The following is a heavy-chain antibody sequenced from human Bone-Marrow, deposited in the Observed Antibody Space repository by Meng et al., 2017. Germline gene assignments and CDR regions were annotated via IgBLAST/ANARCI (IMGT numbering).Heavy chain of an antibody. Sequence: QILVEGAAPPLVKPTPTLTLTCAFAGFSLSTSGVGGGWIRQPPLQALEWLALIYWDDDKRYSPSLKSRLTITKDTSKNQVVLTMTNMDPVDTATYYCAHTRYCSSTSCGYDYWGQGTLVTVSS. J-gene: IGHJ4*02. D-gene: IGHD2-2*01. CDR1: GFSLSTSGVG. V-gene: IGHV2-5*02. CDR2: IYWDDDK. CDR3: AHTRYCSSTSCGYDY.